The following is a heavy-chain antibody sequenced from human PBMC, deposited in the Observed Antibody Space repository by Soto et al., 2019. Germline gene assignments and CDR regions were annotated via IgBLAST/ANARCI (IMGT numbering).Heavy chain of an antibody. CDR2: TYPGDSDT. CDR3: ARQAIVVVPAAREGYYYYYGMDV. J-gene: IGHJ6*02. D-gene: IGHD2-2*01. CDR1: GYSFTSYW. Sequence: GESLKISCKGSGYSFTSYWIGWVRQMPGKGLEWMGITYPGDSDTRYSPSFQGQVTISADKSISTAYLQWSSLKASDTAMYYCARQAIVVVPAAREGYYYYYGMDVWGQGTTVTVSS. V-gene: IGHV5-51*01.